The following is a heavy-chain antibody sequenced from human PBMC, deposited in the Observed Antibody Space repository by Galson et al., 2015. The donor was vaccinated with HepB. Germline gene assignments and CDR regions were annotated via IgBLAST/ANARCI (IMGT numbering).Heavy chain of an antibody. CDR2: IDPSDSYT. J-gene: IGHJ6*02. V-gene: IGHV5-10-1*01. D-gene: IGHD6-19*01. CDR3: ARHSIAVAGPSPKYYYYYYGMDV. Sequence: QSGAEVKKPGESLRISCKGSGYSFTSYWISWVRQMPGKGLEWMGRIDPSDSYTNYSPSFQGHVTISADKSISTAYLQWSSLKASDTAMYYCARHSIAVAGPSPKYYYYYYGMDVWGQGTTVTVSS. CDR1: GYSFTSYW.